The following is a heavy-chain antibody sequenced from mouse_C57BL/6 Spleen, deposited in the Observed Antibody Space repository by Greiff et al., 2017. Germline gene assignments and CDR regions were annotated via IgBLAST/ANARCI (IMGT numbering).Heavy chain of an antibody. Sequence: QVQLQQPGAELVKPGASVKLSCKASGYTFTSYWMQWVKQRPGQGLEWIGEIDPSDSYTNYNQKFKGKATLTVDTSSSTAYMQLSSLTSEDSAVYYCARGGSAYWGQGTLVTVSA. CDR3: ARGGSAY. CDR2: IDPSDSYT. CDR1: GYTFTSYW. J-gene: IGHJ3*01. D-gene: IGHD1-1*01. V-gene: IGHV1-50*01.